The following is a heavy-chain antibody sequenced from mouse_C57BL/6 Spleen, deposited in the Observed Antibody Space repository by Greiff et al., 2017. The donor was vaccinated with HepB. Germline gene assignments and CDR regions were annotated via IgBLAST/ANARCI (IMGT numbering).Heavy chain of an antibody. J-gene: IGHJ4*01. V-gene: IGHV3-6*01. CDR2: ISYDGSN. Sequence: EVQLVESGPGLVKPSQSLSLTCSVTGYSITSGYYWNWIRQFPGNKLEWMGYISYDGSNNYNPSLKNRISITRDTSKNQFFLKLNSVTTEDTATYYCARANGDAMDYWGQGTSVTVSS. CDR1: GYSITSGYY. CDR3: ARANGDAMDY.